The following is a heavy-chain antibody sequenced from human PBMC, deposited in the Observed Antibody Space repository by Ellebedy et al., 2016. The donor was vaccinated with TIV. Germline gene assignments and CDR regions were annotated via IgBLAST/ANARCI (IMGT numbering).Heavy chain of an antibody. Sequence: GESLKISCAASGFTFRSYGMHWVRQAPGKGLEWVAIISYDGCNISYGDSVKGRFTISRDDSNDTLYLQMNSLRPEDTSVYYCVKEDGFSSGRPLDYWGQGTLVSVSS. CDR1: GFTFRSYG. J-gene: IGHJ4*02. CDR2: ISYDGCNI. V-gene: IGHV3-30*18. CDR3: VKEDGFSSGRPLDY. D-gene: IGHD6-19*01.